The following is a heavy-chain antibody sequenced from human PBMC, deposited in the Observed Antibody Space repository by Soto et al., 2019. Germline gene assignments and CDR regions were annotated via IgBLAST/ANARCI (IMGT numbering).Heavy chain of an antibody. CDR3: VRDERDSCRGGNCFDFDY. CDR1: GYAFTSYG. V-gene: IGHV1-18*04. D-gene: IGHD2-15*01. Sequence: QVHLVQSGAEVKKPGASVKVSCKASGYAFTSYGISWVRQAPGQGLECMGWINTYNSDTNSAPRLQGRITMTTDTSTSTAYMELRRLTSDDTAMYYCVRDERDSCRGGNCFDFDYWGQGTLVSVSS. CDR2: INTYNSDT. J-gene: IGHJ4*02.